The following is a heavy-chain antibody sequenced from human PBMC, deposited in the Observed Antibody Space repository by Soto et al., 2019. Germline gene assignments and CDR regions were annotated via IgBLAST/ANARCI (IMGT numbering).Heavy chain of an antibody. Sequence: SGKVSSNASCYTFTSSGISWVRQAPGQGLEWMGWISAYNGNTNYAQKLQGRVTMTTDTSTSTAYMELRSLRSDDTAVYYCARGQWYSSSPTDYWGQGTLVTVSP. CDR3: ARGQWYSSSPTDY. J-gene: IGHJ4*02. CDR2: ISAYNGNT. D-gene: IGHD6-6*01. V-gene: IGHV1-18*04. CDR1: CYTFTSSG.